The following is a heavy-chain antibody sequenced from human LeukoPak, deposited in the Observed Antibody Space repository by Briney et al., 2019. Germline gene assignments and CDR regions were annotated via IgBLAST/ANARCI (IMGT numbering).Heavy chain of an antibody. Sequence: PGGSLRLSCAASGFTFDDYTMHWVRQAPGKGLEWVSLISWDGGSTYYADSVKGRFTISRDNSKNSLYLQMNSLRTEDTALYYCAKDQGYSSSSFAFDYWGQGTLVTVSS. CDR2: ISWDGGST. D-gene: IGHD6-6*01. J-gene: IGHJ4*02. CDR1: GFTFDDYT. CDR3: AKDQGYSSSSFAFDY. V-gene: IGHV3-43*01.